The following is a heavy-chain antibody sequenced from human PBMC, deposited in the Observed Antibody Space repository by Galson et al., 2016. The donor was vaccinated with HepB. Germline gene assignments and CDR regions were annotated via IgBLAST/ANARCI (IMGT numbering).Heavy chain of an antibody. D-gene: IGHD3-3*01. CDR2: IYHSGGT. Sequence: TLSLTCAVSGGSMTSGDYSWNWIRQPPGKGLEWIGFIYHSGGTFYSPSLQGRFTISIDTSKNHFSLQLTSVTAADTAVYYCARGIPIFGVVNYAMDVWGLGTTVAVSS. J-gene: IGHJ6*02. CDR3: ARGIPIFGVVNYAMDV. CDR1: GGSMTSGDYS. V-gene: IGHV4-30-2*01.